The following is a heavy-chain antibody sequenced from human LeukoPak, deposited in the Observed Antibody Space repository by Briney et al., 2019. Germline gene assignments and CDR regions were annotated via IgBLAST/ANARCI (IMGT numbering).Heavy chain of an antibody. CDR3: ARASRRFLEWLSPYYFDY. CDR2: MNPNSGNT. Sequence: AASVKVSCKASGYTFTSFDISWVRQATGQGLEWMGWMNPNSGNTGYAQKFQGRVTMTRDTSTSTVYMELSSLRSEDTAVYYCARASRRFLEWLSPYYFDYWGQGTLVTVSP. J-gene: IGHJ4*02. V-gene: IGHV1-8*01. CDR1: GYTFTSFD. D-gene: IGHD3-3*01.